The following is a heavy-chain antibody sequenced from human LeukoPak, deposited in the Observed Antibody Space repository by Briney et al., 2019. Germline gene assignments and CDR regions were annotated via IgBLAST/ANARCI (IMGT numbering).Heavy chain of an antibody. CDR1: GGSISSYF. V-gene: IGHV4-59*01. D-gene: IGHD1-1*01. J-gene: IGHJ4*02. Sequence: PSETLSLTCTVSGGSISSYFWSWIRQPPGKGLEWIGYIYYSGSTNYNPPLKSRVTISVDTSKNHFSLKLSSVTAADTAVYYCARVISTRENYLDYWGQGTLVTVSS. CDR3: ARVISTRENYLDY. CDR2: IYYSGST.